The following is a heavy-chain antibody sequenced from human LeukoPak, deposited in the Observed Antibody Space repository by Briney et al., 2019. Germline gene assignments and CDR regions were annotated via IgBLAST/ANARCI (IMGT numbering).Heavy chain of an antibody. CDR1: GFTFSSYW. J-gene: IGHJ4*02. D-gene: IGHD3-22*01. Sequence: GGSLRLSCAASGFTFSSYWMSWVRPAPGKGLEWVANVKQDGSEKYYVDSVKGRFTISRDNSKNTLYLQMNSLRAEDTAVYYCAKLGGGYYYDSSGYYLPPSESSYWGQGTLVTVSS. V-gene: IGHV3-7*01. CDR2: VKQDGSEK. CDR3: AKLGGGYYYDSSGYYLPPSESSY.